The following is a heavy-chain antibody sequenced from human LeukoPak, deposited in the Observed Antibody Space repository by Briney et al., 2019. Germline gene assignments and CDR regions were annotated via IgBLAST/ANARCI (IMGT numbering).Heavy chain of an antibody. V-gene: IGHV4-34*01. D-gene: IGHD3-10*01. CDR2: INHSGST. CDR1: GGSFSGYY. J-gene: IGHJ4*02. CDR3: ARGGPIWFGHGFHFDY. Sequence: SETLSLTCAVYGGSFSGYYWSWIRQPPGGGLEWIGEINHSGSTNYNPSLKSRVTISVDTSKNQFSLKLSSVTAADTAVYYCARGGPIWFGHGFHFDYWGQGTLVTVSS.